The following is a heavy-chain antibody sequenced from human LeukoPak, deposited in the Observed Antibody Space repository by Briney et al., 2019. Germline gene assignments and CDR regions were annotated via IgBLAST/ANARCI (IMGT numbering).Heavy chain of an antibody. CDR1: GFTFSSIW. J-gene: IGHJ6*02. CDR3: AKNGGPHGMDV. Sequence: GGSLRLSCATSGFTFSSIWMSWVRQAPGKGLEWVANIKHDGSETNYVDSVKGRFTISRDNAKDSLHLQMNSLRVEDTAVYYCAKNGGPHGMDVWGQGTTVTVSS. V-gene: IGHV3-7*02. CDR2: IKHDGSET. D-gene: IGHD3-16*01.